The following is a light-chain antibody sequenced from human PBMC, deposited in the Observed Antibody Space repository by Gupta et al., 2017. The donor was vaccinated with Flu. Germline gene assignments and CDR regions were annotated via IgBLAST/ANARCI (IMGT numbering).Light chain of an antibody. V-gene: IGKV3-20*01. J-gene: IGKJ2*01. CDR3: QQDGSSPYT. Sequence: EIVLTQSPRTLTLSPGERATLSCRASQSVSSSYLAWYQQKPGQAPRLLIYGASSRATGIPDRFSGSGSGTDFTLTISRLEPEDFAVYYCQQDGSSPYTFGQGTKLEIK. CDR1: QSVSSSY. CDR2: GAS.